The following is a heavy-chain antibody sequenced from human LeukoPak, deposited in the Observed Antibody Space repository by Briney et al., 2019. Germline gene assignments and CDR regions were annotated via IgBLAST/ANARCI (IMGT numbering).Heavy chain of an antibody. V-gene: IGHV3-23*01. CDR2: VSGSGDDT. CDR1: GFTFNNYA. Sequence: GGSLRLSCAASGFTFNNYAMTWVRQAPGKGLEWVSVVSGSGDDTNYADSVKGRFTISRDNSKNTLFLQMNSLRTEDTAVYFCARWGNDYSQFDSWGQGTLVTVS. J-gene: IGHJ4*02. CDR3: ARWGNDYSQFDS. D-gene: IGHD4-11*01.